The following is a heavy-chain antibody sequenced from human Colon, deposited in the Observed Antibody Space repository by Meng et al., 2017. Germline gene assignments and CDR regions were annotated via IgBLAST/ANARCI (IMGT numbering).Heavy chain of an antibody. V-gene: IGHV5-51*01. CDR3: ARGYYYDKSGYSFDH. D-gene: IGHD3-22*01. CDR2: IYPGDSEI. Sequence: GESLKISCQGSGYIFTNYWFAWVRQMPGKGLEWMGIIYPGDSEIRYSPSFQGQVSISADKSISTAHLQWSSLKASDTAVYYCARGYYYDKSGYSFDHWGQGTLVTVSS. CDR1: GYIFTNYW. J-gene: IGHJ4*02.